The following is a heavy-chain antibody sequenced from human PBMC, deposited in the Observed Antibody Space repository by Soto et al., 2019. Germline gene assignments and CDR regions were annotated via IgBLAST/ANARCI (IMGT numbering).Heavy chain of an antibody. V-gene: IGHV1-3*01. J-gene: IGHJ5*02. CDR2: INAGNGNT. CDR3: ARAGKWERNNWFDP. D-gene: IGHD1-26*01. Sequence: ASVKVSCKASGYTFTSYAMHWVRQAPGQRLEWMGWINAGNGNTKYSQKFQGRVTITRDTSASTAYMELSSLRSEDTAVYYCARAGKWERNNWFDPWAQATLVTVSS. CDR1: GYTFTSYA.